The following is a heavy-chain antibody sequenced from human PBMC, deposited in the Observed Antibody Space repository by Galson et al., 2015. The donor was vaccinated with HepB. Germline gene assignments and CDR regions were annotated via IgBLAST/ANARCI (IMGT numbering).Heavy chain of an antibody. CDR1: GFTFTSYG. D-gene: IGHD3-22*01. J-gene: IGHJ4*02. CDR2: ISAYNGNT. V-gene: IGHV1-18*01. Sequence: SVKVSCKASGFTFTSYGISWVRQAPGQGLEWMGWISAYNGNTNYAQKLQGRVTMTTDTSTGTAYMELRSLRSDDTAVYYCARDRRYYDSSGYPDDSWGQGTLVTVSS. CDR3: ARDRRYYDSSGYPDDS.